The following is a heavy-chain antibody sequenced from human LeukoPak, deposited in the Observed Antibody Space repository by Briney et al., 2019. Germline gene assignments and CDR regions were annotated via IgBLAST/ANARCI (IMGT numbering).Heavy chain of an antibody. Sequence: GSLRLSCEASGFTFDDYGMSWVRQAPGKGLEWVSVIYSGGSTYYADSVKGRFTISRDNSKNTLYLQMNSLRAEDTAVYYCASSFVSSSWYYWGQGTLVTVSS. CDR1: GFTFDDYG. D-gene: IGHD6-13*01. J-gene: IGHJ4*02. V-gene: IGHV3-53*01. CDR2: IYSGGST. CDR3: ASSFVSSSWYY.